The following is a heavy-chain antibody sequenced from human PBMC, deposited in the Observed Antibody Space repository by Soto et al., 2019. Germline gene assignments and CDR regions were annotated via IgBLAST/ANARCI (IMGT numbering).Heavy chain of an antibody. CDR3: AKNQGVELVPLATVDWFDP. J-gene: IGHJ5*02. CDR2: ISGSGFKK. V-gene: IGHV3-23*01. CDR1: GFIFENFG. D-gene: IGHD1-26*01. Sequence: GGALRLSCAASGFIFENFGMSWVRQAPGKGLEWISSISGSGFKKYYADSVKGRFTISRDNSKSTVYLELNNLSAEDTAVYHCAKNQGVELVPLATVDWFDPWGQGSVVTVSS.